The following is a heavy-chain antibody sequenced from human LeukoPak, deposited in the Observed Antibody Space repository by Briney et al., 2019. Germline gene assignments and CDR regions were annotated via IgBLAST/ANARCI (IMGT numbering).Heavy chain of an antibody. J-gene: IGHJ2*01. V-gene: IGHV4-30-4*01. CDR2: IYYSGST. D-gene: IGHD6-13*01. CDR1: GGSISSGGYY. Sequence: SQTLSLTCTVSGGSISSGGYYWSWIRQPPGKGLGWFVYIYYSGSTYYNTSLKSRITISVDTSKNQCSLKLSSVTAADTAVFYCARVFSGYSSSWVLSRSYFYLWGRGALVAVSS. CDR3: ARVFSGYSSSWVLSRSYFYL.